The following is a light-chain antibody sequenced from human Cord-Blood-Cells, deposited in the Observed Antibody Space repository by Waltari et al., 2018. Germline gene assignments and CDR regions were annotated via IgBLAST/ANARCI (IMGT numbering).Light chain of an antibody. Sequence: DIQMTQSPSSLSASVGDRVTIPCRASQSISSYLNWYQQKPGKAPKLRIEAESSLQSGVPSRFSGIGSGTDFTLAISSLQPEDFATYYCQQSYSTPYTIGQGTKLEIK. J-gene: IGKJ2*01. V-gene: IGKV1-39*01. CDR1: QSISSY. CDR2: AES. CDR3: QQSYSTPYT.